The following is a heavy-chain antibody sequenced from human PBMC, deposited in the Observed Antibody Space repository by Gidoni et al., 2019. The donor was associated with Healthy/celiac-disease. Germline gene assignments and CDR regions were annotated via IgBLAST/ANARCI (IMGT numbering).Heavy chain of an antibody. J-gene: IGHJ4*02. CDR3: AHGIGVGELLDY. CDR2: IYWNDDK. D-gene: IGHD3-10*01. Sequence: QITLKESGPTLVKPTQTLTLTCTFSGFSLSTSGVGVGWIRQPPGKALAGLARIYWNDDKRYSPSLKSRLTITKDTSKNQVVLTMTNMDPVDTATYYCAHGIGVGELLDYWGQGTLVTVAS. V-gene: IGHV2-5*01. CDR1: GFSLSTSGVG.